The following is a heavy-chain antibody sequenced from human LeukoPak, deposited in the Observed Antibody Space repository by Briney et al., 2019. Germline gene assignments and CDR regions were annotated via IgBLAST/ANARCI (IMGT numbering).Heavy chain of an antibody. Sequence: GGSLRLSCAASGFTFSSYGMHWVRQAPGKGLEWVSYISSSSSTIYYADSVKGRFTISRDNAKNSLYLQMNSLRAEDTAVYYCATGIVSWYSAFDIWGQGTMVTVSS. CDR3: ATGIVSWYSAFDI. CDR2: ISSSSSTI. V-gene: IGHV3-48*01. D-gene: IGHD6-13*01. J-gene: IGHJ3*02. CDR1: GFTFSSYG.